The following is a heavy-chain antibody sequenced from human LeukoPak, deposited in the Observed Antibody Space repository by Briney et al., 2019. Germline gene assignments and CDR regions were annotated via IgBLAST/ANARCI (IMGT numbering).Heavy chain of an antibody. CDR3: AKSPGYSYGPGLGYYYGMDV. V-gene: IGHV3-9*01. D-gene: IGHD5-18*01. Sequence: GGSLRLSCAASGFTFDDYAMHWVRQAPGKGLEWVSGISWNSGSIGYADSVKGRFTISRDNSKNTLYLQMNSLRAEDTAVYYCAKSPGYSYGPGLGYYYGMDVWGQGTTVTVSS. CDR2: ISWNSGSI. J-gene: IGHJ6*02. CDR1: GFTFDDYA.